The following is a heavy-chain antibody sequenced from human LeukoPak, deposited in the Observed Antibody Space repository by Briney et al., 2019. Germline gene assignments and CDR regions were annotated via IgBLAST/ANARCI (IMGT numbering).Heavy chain of an antibody. CDR2: ISGSGGST. Sequence: GGSLRLSCAASGFTFSSYAMSWVRQAPGKGLEWVSAISGSGGSTYYADSVKGRFTISRDNSKNTLYLQMNSLRAEDTAVYYCAVASYRSGWYGGHFDYWGQGTLVTVSS. V-gene: IGHV3-23*01. CDR1: GFTFSSYA. CDR3: AVASYRSGWYGGHFDY. D-gene: IGHD6-19*01. J-gene: IGHJ4*02.